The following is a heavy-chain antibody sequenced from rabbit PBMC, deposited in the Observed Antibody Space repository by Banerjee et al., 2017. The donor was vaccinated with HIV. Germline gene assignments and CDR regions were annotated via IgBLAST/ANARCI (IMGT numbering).Heavy chain of an antibody. J-gene: IGHJ3*01. CDR1: GFDISSYYM. D-gene: IGHD8-1*01. Sequence: QEQLKETGGGLVQPGGSLTLSCTASGFDISSYYMTWVRQAPGKGLEWIACSDGGSSGSTDYASWAKGRFTISKTSSTTVTLQMTSLTAADTATYFCARTLGYAGGTHYTGLDLWGQGTLVTVS. V-gene: IGHV1S45*01. CDR2: SDGGSSGST. CDR3: ARTLGYAGGTHYTGLDL.